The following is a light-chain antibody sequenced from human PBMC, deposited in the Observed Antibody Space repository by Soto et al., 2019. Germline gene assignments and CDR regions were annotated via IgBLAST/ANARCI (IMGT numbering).Light chain of an antibody. CDR1: SSNIGSYY. CDR3: AAWDDSLSGHVV. V-gene: IGLV1-47*01. CDR2: RNN. Sequence: QSALTQPPSASGTPGQRVTISCSGSSSNIGSYYVYWYQQLPGTAPKLLIYRNNQRPSGVPDRFSGSKSGTSASLAISGLRSEDEADYYCAAWDDSLSGHVVFGGGTKLTVL. J-gene: IGLJ2*01.